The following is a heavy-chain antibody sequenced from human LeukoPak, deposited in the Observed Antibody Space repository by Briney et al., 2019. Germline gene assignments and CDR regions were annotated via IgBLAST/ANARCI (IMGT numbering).Heavy chain of an antibody. V-gene: IGHV3-23*01. CDR2: ISGDGART. CDR3: AKILGEWELLSPDFDY. CDR1: GFSFNNYV. Sequence: GGSLRLSCAASGFSFNNYVMSWVRQAPGKGLEWVSAISGDGARTYYADSVKGRSTISRDNSKNTLYLQMNSLRAEDTAVYYCAKILGEWELLSPDFDYWGQGTLVTVSS. D-gene: IGHD1-26*01. J-gene: IGHJ4*02.